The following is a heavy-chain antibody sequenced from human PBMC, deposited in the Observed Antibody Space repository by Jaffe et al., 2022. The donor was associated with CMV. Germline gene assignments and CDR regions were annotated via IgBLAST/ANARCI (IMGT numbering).Heavy chain of an antibody. CDR2: ISGSGGST. CDR1: GFTFSSYA. Sequence: EVQLLESGGGLVQPGGSLRLSCAASGFTFSSYAMSWVRQAPGKGLEWVSAISGSGGSTYYADSVKGRFTISRDNSKNTLYLQMNSLRAEDTAVYYCVGVRYYDSSGQPPPYWGQGTLVTVSS. D-gene: IGHD3-22*01. J-gene: IGHJ4*02. V-gene: IGHV3-23*01. CDR3: VGVRYYDSSGQPPPY.